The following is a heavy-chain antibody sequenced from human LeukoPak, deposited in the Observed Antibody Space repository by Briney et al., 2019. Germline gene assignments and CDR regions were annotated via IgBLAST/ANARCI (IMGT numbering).Heavy chain of an antibody. CDR2: FDPEDGET. Sequence: ASVKVSCKVSGYTLTELSMHWVRQAPGKGLEWMGGFDPEDGETIYAQKFQGRVTMTEDTSTDTAYMELSSLRSEDTAVYYCATVLPTGLAFDYWGQGTLVTVSS. CDR3: ATVLPTGLAFDY. V-gene: IGHV1-24*01. D-gene: IGHD6-19*01. CDR1: GYTLTELS. J-gene: IGHJ4*02.